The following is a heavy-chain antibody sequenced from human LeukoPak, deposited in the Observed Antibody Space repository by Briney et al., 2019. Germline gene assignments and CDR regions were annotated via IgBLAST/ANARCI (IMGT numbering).Heavy chain of an antibody. CDR2: IYYSGST. J-gene: IGHJ4*02. CDR3: ARGPGGAVVVPAAILFVH. V-gene: IGHV4-30-4*08. CDR1: GGSISSGDYY. D-gene: IGHD2-2*01. Sequence: SETLSLTCTVSGGSISSGDYYWRWIRQPPGKGLEGIVYIYYSGSTYYNPSLKSRVTISVDTSKDQFSLKLSSVTAADTAVYYCARGPGGAVVVPAAILFVHWGQGTLVTVSS.